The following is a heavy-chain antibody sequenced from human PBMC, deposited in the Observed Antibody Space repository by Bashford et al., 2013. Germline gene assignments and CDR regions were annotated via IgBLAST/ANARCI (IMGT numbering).Heavy chain of an antibody. Sequence: VRQAPGKGLEWVAYIKSDVGDNYYADSVKGRFTVSRDNTRNSVYLQMNSLKAEDTAVYYCAKGRSGPGNYLFDYWGQGALVTVSS. CDR3: AKGRSGPGNYLFDY. V-gene: IGHV3-7*03. J-gene: IGHJ4*02. D-gene: IGHD3-22*01. CDR2: IKSDVGDN.